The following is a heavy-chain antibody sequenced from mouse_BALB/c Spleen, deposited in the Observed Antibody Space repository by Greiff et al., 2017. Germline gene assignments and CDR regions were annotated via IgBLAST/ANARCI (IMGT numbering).Heavy chain of an antibody. Sequence: QVQLQQSGAELAKPGASVKMSCKASGYTFTSYWMHWVKQRPGQGLEWIGYINPSTGYTEYNQKFKDKATLTADKSSSTAYMQLSSLTSEDSAVYYCARPHYYGAWFAYWGQGTLVTVSA. J-gene: IGHJ3*01. CDR2: INPSTGYT. V-gene: IGHV1-7*01. CDR3: ARPHYYGAWFAY. D-gene: IGHD1-2*01. CDR1: GYTFTSYW.